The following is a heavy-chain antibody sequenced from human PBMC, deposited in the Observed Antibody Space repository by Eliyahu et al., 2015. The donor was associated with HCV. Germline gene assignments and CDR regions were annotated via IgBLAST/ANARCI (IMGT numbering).Heavy chain of an antibody. J-gene: IGHJ6*03. D-gene: IGHD3-10*01. Sequence: EVQLVESGGGLVKPGGSLRLSCAASGFTFSXAWMSWVRQAPGKGLGGVGRIKRKTDGGTTDYAXPVKGRFTISRDDSKSTLYLQMNSLKTEDTAVYYCTTGAPGGFDYYLDVWGQGTTVTVSS. CDR2: IKRKTDGGTT. V-gene: IGHV3-15*01. CDR3: TTGAPGGFDYYLDV. CDR1: GFTFSXAW.